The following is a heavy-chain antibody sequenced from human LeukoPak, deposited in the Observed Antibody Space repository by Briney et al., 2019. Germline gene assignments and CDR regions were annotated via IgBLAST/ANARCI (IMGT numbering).Heavy chain of an antibody. CDR3: VRVKSNNWWGNFDY. Sequence: GASVKVSCKAFGYTFTDYGITWVRQAPGQGLQWLGWVSANTGNTNYTQRFQGRVTMTIDTSTSTAYMELRSLGSDDTAEYYCVRVKSNNWWGNFDYWGQGTLVTVSS. J-gene: IGHJ4*02. CDR1: GYTFTDYG. CDR2: VSANTGNT. D-gene: IGHD1-20*01. V-gene: IGHV1-18*04.